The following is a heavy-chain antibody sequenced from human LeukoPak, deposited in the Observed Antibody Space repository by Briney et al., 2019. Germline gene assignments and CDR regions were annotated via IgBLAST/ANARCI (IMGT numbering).Heavy chain of an antibody. V-gene: IGHV4-38-2*02. CDR3: ARLFSGFGELLYVRWFDP. CDR1: GYSISSGYY. D-gene: IGHD3-10*01. J-gene: IGHJ5*02. Sequence: SETLSLTCTVSGYSISSGYYWGWIRQPPGKGLEWIGSIYYSGSTYYNPSLKSRVTISVDTSKNQFSLKLSSVTAADTAVYYCARLFSGFGELLYVRWFDPWGQGTLVTVSS. CDR2: IYYSGST.